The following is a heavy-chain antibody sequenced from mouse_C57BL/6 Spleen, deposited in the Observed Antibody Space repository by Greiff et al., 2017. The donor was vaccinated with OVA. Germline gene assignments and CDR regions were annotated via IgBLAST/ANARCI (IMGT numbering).Heavy chain of an antibody. D-gene: IGHD2-4*01. Sequence: QVQLQQPGAELVRPGTSVKLSCKASGYTFTSYWMHWVKQRPGQGLEWIGVIDPSDSYTNYNQKFKGKATLTVDTSSSTAYMQLSSLTSEDSAVYYCASRGSYYDYDVAYWGQGTLVTVSA. CDR1: GYTFTSYW. V-gene: IGHV1-59*01. CDR3: ASRGSYYDYDVAY. J-gene: IGHJ3*01. CDR2: IDPSDSYT.